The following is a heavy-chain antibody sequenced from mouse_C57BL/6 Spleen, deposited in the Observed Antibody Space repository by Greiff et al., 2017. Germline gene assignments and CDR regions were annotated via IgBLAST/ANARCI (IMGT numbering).Heavy chain of an antibody. V-gene: IGHV1-9*01. Sequence: QVQLQQSGAELMKPGASVKLSCKATGYTFTGYWIEWVKQRPGHGLEWIGEILPGSGSTNYNEQFKGKATFTADTSSSPAYMQLSSLTPEDSTIYYCARGDFYDRPSWFAYWGQGTLVTGSA. CDR2: ILPGSGST. CDR1: GYTFTGYW. CDR3: ARGDFYDRPSWFAY. D-gene: IGHD2-12*01. J-gene: IGHJ3*01.